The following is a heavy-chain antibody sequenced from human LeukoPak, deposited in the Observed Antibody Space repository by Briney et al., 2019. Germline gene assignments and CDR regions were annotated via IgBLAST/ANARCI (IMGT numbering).Heavy chain of an antibody. CDR3: ARVSWFPGTSYYYMDV. Sequence: PSETLSLTCTVSGGSISRYYWSWIRQPPGKGLEWFGYVYDSGTTNYNPSLKSRVTISLDTPKNQFSLKLTSVTAADTAVYYCARVSWFPGTSYYYMDVWGKGTTVTVSS. CDR2: VYDSGTT. J-gene: IGHJ6*03. D-gene: IGHD1-1*01. V-gene: IGHV4-59*01. CDR1: GGSISRYY.